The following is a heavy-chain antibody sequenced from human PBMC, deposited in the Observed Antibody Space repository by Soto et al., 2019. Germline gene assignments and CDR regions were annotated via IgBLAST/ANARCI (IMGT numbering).Heavy chain of an antibody. D-gene: IGHD3-10*01. CDR2: ISSSYSYT. Sequence: PGGSLRLSCTASGFTFSDYYMSWIRQAPGKGLEWVSYISSSYSYTNYADSVKGRFTISRDNAKNSLYLLMNSLRAEDAAVYYCSRAGLWFGSYYFAYCGLGTLVTGSS. V-gene: IGHV3-11*05. CDR1: GFTFSDYY. J-gene: IGHJ4*02. CDR3: SRAGLWFGSYYFAY.